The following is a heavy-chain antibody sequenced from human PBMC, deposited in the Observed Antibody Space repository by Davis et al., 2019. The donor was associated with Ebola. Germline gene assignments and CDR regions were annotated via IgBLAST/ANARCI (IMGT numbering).Heavy chain of an antibody. D-gene: IGHD3-16*02. J-gene: IGHJ3*02. V-gene: IGHV3-73*01. CDR1: GFTFSSSA. CDR2: IRSKANGYTT. CDR3: TVLSGFDAFEK. Sequence: PGGSLRLSCAASGFTFSSSAMHWVRQAPGQGLERVGRIRSKANGYTTAYGDSVRGRFTISRDDSKNTAYLQMNRLRGEDTAVYYCTVLSGFDAFEKWGQGTMVLVSS.